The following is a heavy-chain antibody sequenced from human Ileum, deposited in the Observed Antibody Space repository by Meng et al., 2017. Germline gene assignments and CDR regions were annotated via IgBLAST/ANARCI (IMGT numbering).Heavy chain of an antibody. CDR2: IDHSGSP. Sequence: RFQGAGPGLGRPSGTLSLTGGVSGGSITTNSYWSWVRQSPEKGLEWIGQIDHSGSPYYNPSLKSRVTMSVDKSKSQVSLQLTSVTAADTAVYYCARHGGYYQDYWGQGTLVTVSS. CDR3: ARHGGYYQDY. J-gene: IGHJ4*02. V-gene: IGHV4-4*02. CDR1: GGSITTNSY. D-gene: IGHD4-23*01.